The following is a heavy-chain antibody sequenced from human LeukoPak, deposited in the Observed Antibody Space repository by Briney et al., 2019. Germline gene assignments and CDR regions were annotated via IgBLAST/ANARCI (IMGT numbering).Heavy chain of an antibody. V-gene: IGHV3-30*02. D-gene: IGHD4-11*01. CDR3: AILNDYSNYGFDN. J-gene: IGHJ4*02. Sequence: GGSLRLSCAASGFIFSNYGMHWVRRAPGKGLEWVAFTRDAGSDKYYADSVKGRFTISRDNSKNTLYLQMSSLRAEDTAVYYCAILNDYSNYGFDNWGQGTLVTVSS. CDR1: GFIFSNYG. CDR2: TRDAGSDK.